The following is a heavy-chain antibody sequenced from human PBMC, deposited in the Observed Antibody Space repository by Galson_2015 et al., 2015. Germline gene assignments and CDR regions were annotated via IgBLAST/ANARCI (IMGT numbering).Heavy chain of an antibody. V-gene: IGHV3-21*01. Sequence: SLRLSCAASGFTFSSYSMNWVRQAPGKGLEWVSYISSSSSYIYYADSVKGRFTISRDNAKNSLYLLMNSPRAEDTAVYYCARDSSIAVATNDYWGQGILVTVSS. D-gene: IGHD6-19*01. CDR3: ARDSSIAVATNDY. J-gene: IGHJ4*02. CDR2: ISSSSSYI. CDR1: GFTFSSYS.